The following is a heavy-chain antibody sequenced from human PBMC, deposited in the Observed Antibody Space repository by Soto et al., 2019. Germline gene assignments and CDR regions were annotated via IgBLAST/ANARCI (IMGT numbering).Heavy chain of an antibody. J-gene: IGHJ5*02. CDR3: ARGSVMTVESRFDP. CDR2: ISSSSSTI. D-gene: IGHD2-8*01. Sequence: GGSLRLSCAASGFTFSSYSMNWVRQAPGKGLEWVSYISSSSSTIYYADSVKGRFTISRDNAKNSLYLQMNSLRDEDTAVYYCARGSVMTVESRFDPWGQGTLVTVSS. V-gene: IGHV3-48*02. CDR1: GFTFSSYS.